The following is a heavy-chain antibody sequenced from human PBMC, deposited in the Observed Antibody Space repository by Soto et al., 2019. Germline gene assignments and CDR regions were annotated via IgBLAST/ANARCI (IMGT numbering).Heavy chain of an antibody. Sequence: GGSLRLSCAASGFTFNNYGMHWVRQAPGKGLEWVAVISYDGSNINYADSVKGRFTISRDNSRNTLYLHMNSLRAEDTAVYYCAKQLVRGYYYYGMDVWGQGTTVTVSS. J-gene: IGHJ6*02. V-gene: IGHV3-30*18. CDR2: ISYDGSNI. D-gene: IGHD6-6*01. CDR3: AKQLVRGYYYYGMDV. CDR1: GFTFNNYG.